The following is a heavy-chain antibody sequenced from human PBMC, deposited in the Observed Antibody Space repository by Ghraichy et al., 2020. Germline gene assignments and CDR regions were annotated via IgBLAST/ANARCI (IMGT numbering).Heavy chain of an antibody. CDR2: ISGSGSHT. V-gene: IGHV3-23*01. CDR1: GFTFGQHA. D-gene: IGHD5-18*01. CDR3: AKTPPGYYHYLDY. J-gene: IGHJ4*02. Sequence: GGSLRLSCAASGFTFGQHALSWVRQAPGKGLEWVSTISGSGSHTYYADSVQGRFTITRDNSENMLYLQVNGLRAEDTAVYYCAKTPPGYYHYLDYWGQGTLVTVSS.